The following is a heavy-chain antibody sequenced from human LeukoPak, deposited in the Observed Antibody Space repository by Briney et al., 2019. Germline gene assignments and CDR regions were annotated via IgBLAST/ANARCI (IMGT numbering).Heavy chain of an antibody. CDR1: GFTFSGSA. CDR3: AKEFSSGLDP. V-gene: IGHV3-73*01. CDR2: IRSKANSYAT. D-gene: IGHD6-19*01. J-gene: IGHJ5*02. Sequence: GALRLSCAASGFTFSGSAMHWVRQASGKGLEWVGRIRSKANSYATAYAASVKGRFTISRDDSKNTAYLQMNSLKTEDTAVYYCAKEFSSGLDPWGQGTLVTVSS.